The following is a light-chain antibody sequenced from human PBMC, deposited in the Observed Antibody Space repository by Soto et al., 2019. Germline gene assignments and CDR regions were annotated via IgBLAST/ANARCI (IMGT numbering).Light chain of an antibody. CDR2: GNN. Sequence: QSVLTQPPSVSGAPGQRVTISCTGRGSNIGAGYDVHWYQQLPGRAPKLLIYGNNNRPSGVPDRFSGSTSGTSASLTITGLQAEDEADYYCQSYDSSLGVFGTRTKLTVL. V-gene: IGLV1-40*01. CDR3: QSYDSSLGV. J-gene: IGLJ1*01. CDR1: GSNIGAGYD.